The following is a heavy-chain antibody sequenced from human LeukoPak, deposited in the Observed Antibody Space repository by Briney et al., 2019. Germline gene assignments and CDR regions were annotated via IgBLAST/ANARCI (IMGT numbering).Heavy chain of an antibody. CDR1: GFTFSSYG. Sequence: GGSLRLSCAASGFTFSSYGMSWVRQAPGKGLEWVSAISGSGGSTYYADSVKGRFTISRDNSKNTLYLQMNSLRAEDTAVYYCARHLSGITGYTYGRGIDYWGQGTLVTVSS. CDR2: ISGSGGST. D-gene: IGHD5-18*01. J-gene: IGHJ4*02. V-gene: IGHV3-23*01. CDR3: ARHLSGITGYTYGRGIDY.